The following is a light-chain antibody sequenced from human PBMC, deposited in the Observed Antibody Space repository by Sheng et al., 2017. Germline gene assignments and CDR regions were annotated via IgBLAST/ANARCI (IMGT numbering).Light chain of an antibody. CDR2: RNN. V-gene: IGLV10-54*01. CDR3: SAWDSSLSVWV. Sequence: GGLTQPPSVSKGLRQTATLTCTGNSNNVGNQGAAWLQQHQGHPPKLLSYRNNNRPSGISERLSASRSGNTASLTITGLQPEDEADYYCSAWDSSLSVWVFGGGTKLTVL. J-gene: IGLJ3*02. CDR1: SNNVGNQG.